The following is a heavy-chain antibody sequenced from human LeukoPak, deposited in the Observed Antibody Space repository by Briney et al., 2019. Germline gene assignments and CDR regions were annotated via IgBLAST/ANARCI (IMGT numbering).Heavy chain of an antibody. V-gene: IGHV4-34*01. CDR3: ARRYCTNGVCHNWFDP. J-gene: IGHJ5*02. CDR1: GGSFSGYY. CDR2: INHSGST. Sequence: SETLSLTCAVYGGSFSGYYWSWIRQPPGKGLEWIGEINHSGSTNYNPSLKSRVTISVDTSKNQFSLKLSSVTAADTAVYYCARRYCTNGVCHNWFDPWGQGTLVTVSS. D-gene: IGHD2-8*01.